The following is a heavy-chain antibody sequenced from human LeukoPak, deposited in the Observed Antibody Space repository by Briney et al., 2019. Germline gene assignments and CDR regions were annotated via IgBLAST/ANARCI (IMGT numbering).Heavy chain of an antibody. CDR2: IYHSGSI. CDR3: ARDGELLSSSWYWFDP. Sequence: SETLSLTCTVSGYSISSGYYWVWIRQPPGKGLEWIGSIYHSGSIYYNPSLKSRVTISVDTSKNQFSLKVRFVTAADTAVYYCARDGELLSSSWYWFDPWGQGTLVTVSS. CDR1: GYSISSGYY. V-gene: IGHV4-38-2*02. D-gene: IGHD6-13*01. J-gene: IGHJ5*02.